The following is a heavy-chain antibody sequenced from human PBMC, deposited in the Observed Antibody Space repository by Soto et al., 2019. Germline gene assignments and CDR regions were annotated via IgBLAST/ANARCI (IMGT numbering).Heavy chain of an antibody. J-gene: IGHJ6*02. CDR3: ARPMVRGVITPGPYYYYGMDV. CDR2: ISYDGSNK. V-gene: IGHV3-30-3*01. CDR1: GLTFSSYA. Sequence: GGSLRLSCAASGLTFSSYAMHWVRQAPGKGLEWVAVISYDGSNKYYADSVKGRFTISRDNSKNTLYLQMNSLRAEDTAVYYCARPMVRGVITPGPYYYYGMDVWGQGTTVAVSS. D-gene: IGHD3-10*01.